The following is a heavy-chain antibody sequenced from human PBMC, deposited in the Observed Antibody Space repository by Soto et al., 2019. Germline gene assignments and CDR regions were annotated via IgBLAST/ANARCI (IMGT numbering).Heavy chain of an antibody. J-gene: IGHJ4*02. CDR2: ISYDGSDK. V-gene: IGHV3-30*18. Sequence: QVQLVESGGGVVKPGRSLRLSCAASGFTFSYYAMHWVRQAPGKGLEWVAVISYDGSDKYYADSVRGRFTISRDNSKNTLNLQMNSLRADDTAVYYCAKGLGELSPESYDYWGQGIVITVSS. CDR3: AKGLGELSPESYDY. D-gene: IGHD3-16*02. CDR1: GFTFSYYA.